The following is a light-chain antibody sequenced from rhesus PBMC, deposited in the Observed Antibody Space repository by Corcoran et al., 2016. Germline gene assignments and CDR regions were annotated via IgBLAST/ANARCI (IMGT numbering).Light chain of an antibody. CDR1: ESISSW. J-gene: IGKJ1*01. CDR2: RAT. V-gene: IGKV1-22*01. Sequence: DIQMTQSPSSLSASVGDTVTVTCRASESISSWLAWYQQKPGKAPKLLIYRATNLQNGVPSRFSGSRSGTDFTLTISGLQSEDFATYYCQQYTISPWTFGQGTKVEIK. CDR3: QQYTISPWT.